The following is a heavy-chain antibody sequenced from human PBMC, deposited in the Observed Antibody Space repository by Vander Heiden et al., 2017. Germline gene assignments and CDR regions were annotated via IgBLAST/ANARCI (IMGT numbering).Heavy chain of an antibody. CDR3: ARDPFYEQAGMDV. J-gene: IGHJ6*02. Sequence: QVQLVQSGAAVTKPGSSVKVFCKASGCPFSSYAISWVQQSPGQGLEWLGGIIPILGIANYAQKFQGRVTITADKSTSTAYMELSSLRSEDTAVYYCARDPFYEQAGMDVWGQGTTVTVSS. CDR1: GCPFSSYA. D-gene: IGHD5-12*01. V-gene: IGHV1-69*10. CDR2: IIPILGIA.